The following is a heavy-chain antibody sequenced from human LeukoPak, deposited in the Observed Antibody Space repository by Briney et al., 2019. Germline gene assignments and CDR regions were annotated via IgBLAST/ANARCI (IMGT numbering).Heavy chain of an antibody. D-gene: IGHD6-19*01. V-gene: IGHV1-69*13. CDR3: AMGNSSGWSFGFFDY. J-gene: IGHJ4*02. CDR1: GGTFSSYA. CDR2: IIPIFGTA. Sequence: ASVKVSCKASGGTFSSYAISWVRQAPGQGLEWMGGIIPIFGTANYAQKFQSRVTITADESTSTAYMELSSLRSEGTAVYYCAMGNSSGWSFGFFDYWGQGTLVTVSS.